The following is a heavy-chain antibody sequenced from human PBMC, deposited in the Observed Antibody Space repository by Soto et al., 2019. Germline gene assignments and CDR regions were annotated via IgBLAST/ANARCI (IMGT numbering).Heavy chain of an antibody. Sequence: GGSLRLSCAAAGFSVTAFGMQWVRQPPGKGLQWVARLTQDGVRTFYADSVKGRFTISRDTSKNTLYLQMNSLRPEDTAVYYCATIADYWGQGTLVTVSS. V-gene: IGHV3-30*05. D-gene: IGHD2-21*01. J-gene: IGHJ4*02. CDR3: ATIADY. CDR2: LTQDGVRT. CDR1: GFSVTAFG.